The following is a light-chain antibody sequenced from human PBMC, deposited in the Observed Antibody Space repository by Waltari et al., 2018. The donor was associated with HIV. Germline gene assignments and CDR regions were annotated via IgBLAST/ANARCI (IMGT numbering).Light chain of an antibody. V-gene: IGLV2-11*01. CDR1: SSDVGGYNY. CDR2: DVS. Sequence: QSALTQPRSVSGSPGQSVTISCTGTSSDVGGYNYVSWYQQHPGKAPKLMIYDVSKRPSGVPDRFSGSKSGNTASLTISGLQAEDEADYFCFSCAGSYAYVFGTGTKVTVL. CDR3: FSCAGSYAYV. J-gene: IGLJ1*01.